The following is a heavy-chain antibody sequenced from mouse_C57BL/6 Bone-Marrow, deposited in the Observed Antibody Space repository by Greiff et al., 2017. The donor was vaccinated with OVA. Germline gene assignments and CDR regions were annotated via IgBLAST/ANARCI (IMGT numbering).Heavy chain of an antibody. CDR3: ARDWAWFAY. J-gene: IGHJ3*01. Sequence: ESGAELARPGASVKLSCKASGYTFTSYGISWVKQRTGQGLEWIGEIYPRSGNTYYNEKFKGKATLTADKSSSTAYMELRSLTSEDSAVYFCARDWAWFAYWGQGTLVTVSA. D-gene: IGHD4-1*01. V-gene: IGHV1-81*01. CDR1: GYTFTSYG. CDR2: IYPRSGNT.